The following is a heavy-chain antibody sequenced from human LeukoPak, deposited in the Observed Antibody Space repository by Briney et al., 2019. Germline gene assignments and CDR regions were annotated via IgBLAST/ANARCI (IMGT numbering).Heavy chain of an antibody. J-gene: IGHJ4*02. CDR3: AKVRNPYYDLWSGEFDY. CDR1: GFTFSDYA. V-gene: IGHV3-23*01. D-gene: IGHD3-3*01. CDR2: ISGGGDNT. Sequence: PGGSLRLSCTVSGFTFSDYAMSWVRQAPGKGLEWVSDISGGGDNTYYAASVKGRFTISRDNSKNTLYLQMNSLRAEDTAVYYCAKVRNPYYDLWSGEFDYWGQGTLVTVSS.